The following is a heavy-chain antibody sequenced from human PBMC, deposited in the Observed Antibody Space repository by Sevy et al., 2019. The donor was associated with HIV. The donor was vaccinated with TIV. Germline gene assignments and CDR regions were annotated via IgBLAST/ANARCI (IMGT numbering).Heavy chain of an antibody. CDR3: AYYFDF. Sequence: GGSLRLSCAASRSTFSKYPLTWLRQPPGKGLQWVSTIDGGADNTYYADSVKGRFTISRDNSKNMVYLQMNSLRAEDTVISYCAYYFDFWGQGTLVTVSS. CDR1: RSTFSKYP. V-gene: IGHV3-23*01. J-gene: IGHJ4*02. CDR2: IDGGADNT.